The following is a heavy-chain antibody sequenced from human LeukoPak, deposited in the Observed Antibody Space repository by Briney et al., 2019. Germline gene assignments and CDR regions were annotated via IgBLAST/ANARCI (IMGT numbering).Heavy chain of an antibody. CDR2: IFPIFGIA. CDR1: GGTFSSYA. CDR3: ARDCPEYYYDSSGYYPLY. Sequence: SVQVSCKASGGTFSSYAISWVRQAPGQGLEWMGRIFPIFGIANYAQKFQGRVTNTADKYTSTAYMELSSLRSEDTAVYYCARDCPEYYYDSSGYYPLYWGQGTLVTVSS. V-gene: IGHV1-69*04. D-gene: IGHD3-22*01. J-gene: IGHJ4*02.